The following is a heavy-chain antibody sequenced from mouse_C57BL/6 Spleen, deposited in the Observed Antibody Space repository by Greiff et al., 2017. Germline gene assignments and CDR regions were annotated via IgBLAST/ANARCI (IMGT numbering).Heavy chain of an antibody. V-gene: IGHV1-75*01. CDR3: ARSPYGSSYYFDY. D-gene: IGHD1-1*01. Sequence: VKLQESGPELVKPGASVKISCKASGYTFTDYYINWVKQRPGQGLEWIGWIFPGSGSTYYNEKFKGKATLTVNKSSSTAYMLLSSLTSEDSAVYFCARSPYGSSYYFDYWGQGTTLTVSS. CDR1: GYTFTDYY. J-gene: IGHJ2*01. CDR2: IFPGSGST.